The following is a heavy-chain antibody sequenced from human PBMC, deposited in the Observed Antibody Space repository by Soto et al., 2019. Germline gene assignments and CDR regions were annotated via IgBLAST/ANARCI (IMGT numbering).Heavy chain of an antibody. D-gene: IGHD1-26*01. Sequence: ASVKVSCKASGGTFSSYAISWVRQAPGQGLEWMGGIIPIFGTANYAQKFQGRVTITADESTSTAYMELSSLRSEDTAVYYCASFQSGGGYYYYGMGVWGQGTTVTVSS. CDR2: IIPIFGTA. CDR1: GGTFSSYA. J-gene: IGHJ6*02. CDR3: ASFQSGGGYYYYGMGV. V-gene: IGHV1-69*13.